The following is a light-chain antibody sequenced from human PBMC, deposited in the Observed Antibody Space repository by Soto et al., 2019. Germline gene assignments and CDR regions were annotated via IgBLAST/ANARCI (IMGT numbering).Light chain of an antibody. CDR1: QDISNY. V-gene: IGKV1-33*01. J-gene: IGKJ2*01. CDR3: QQYDNLPYT. Sequence: DIQMTQSPSSLSASVGDRVTITCQASQDISNYLNWYQQKPGKAPKLLIYDASNLETGVPSRFSGSGFGTDFTVTISSLQPEDIARYYCQQYDNLPYTFGQGTKVDIK. CDR2: DAS.